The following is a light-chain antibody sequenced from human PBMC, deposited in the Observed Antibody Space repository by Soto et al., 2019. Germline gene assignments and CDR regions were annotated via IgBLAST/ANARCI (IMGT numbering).Light chain of an antibody. CDR3: TSYTNRSPPYV. Sequence: QSVLTQPASVSGSPGQSITISCTGTSSDVGGYNYVSWYQQHPDKAPKLMIYDVSNRPSGVSNRFSGSKSGNTASLTISGLQAEDEADYYCTSYTNRSPPYVFGTGTKLTVL. V-gene: IGLV2-14*03. CDR1: SSDVGGYNY. CDR2: DVS. J-gene: IGLJ1*01.